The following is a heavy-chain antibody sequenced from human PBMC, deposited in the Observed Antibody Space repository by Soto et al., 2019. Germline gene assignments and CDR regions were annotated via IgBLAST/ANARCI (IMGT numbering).Heavy chain of an antibody. V-gene: IGHV3-23*01. D-gene: IGHD3-9*01. CDR1: GFTFSSYA. CDR2: ISGSGGST. CDR3: AKYYDILTGYYPYYYYGMDV. J-gene: IGHJ6*02. Sequence: GGSLRLSCAASGFTFSSYAMSWVRQAPGKGLEWVSAISGSGGSTYYADSVKGRFTISRDNSKNTLYLQMNSLRAEDTAVYYCAKYYDILTGYYPYYYYGMDVWGQGTTVTVSS.